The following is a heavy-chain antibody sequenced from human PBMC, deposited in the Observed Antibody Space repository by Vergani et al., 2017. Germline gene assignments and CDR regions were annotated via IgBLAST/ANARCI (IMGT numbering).Heavy chain of an antibody. D-gene: IGHD3-16*01. V-gene: IGHV4-39*01. Sequence: QMQLQESGPGLVKASETLSLTCTVSGDSIISRSYYWGWIRQPPGKGLEWIGSSYNSGNGDSSSSLKSRVTISADTSKNQFSLRLPSVTAADTAVYYCASGKYYSDSTSHFRGKYFDVWGRGTLVTVPS. CDR2: SYNSGNG. J-gene: IGHJ2*01. CDR3: ASGKYYSDSTSHFRGKYFDV. CDR1: GDSIISRSYY.